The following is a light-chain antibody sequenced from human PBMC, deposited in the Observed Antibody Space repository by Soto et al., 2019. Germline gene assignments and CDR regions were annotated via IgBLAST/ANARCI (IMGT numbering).Light chain of an antibody. V-gene: IGKV3-20*01. CDR3: QQFGTSPGT. CDR2: GAS. J-gene: IGKJ1*01. CDR1: QSVSSSY. Sequence: EIVLTQSPGTLSLSPGERATLSCRASQSVSSSYLAWYQQKPGQAPRLLIYGASSRATGIPDRFSGSGSGTDYTLTISRLEPEDFAVYYCQQFGTSPGTFGQGPRVDTK.